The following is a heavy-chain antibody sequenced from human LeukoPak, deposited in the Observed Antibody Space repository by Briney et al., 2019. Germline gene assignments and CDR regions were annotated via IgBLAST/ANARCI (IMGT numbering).Heavy chain of an antibody. CDR3: ARNSPDSSGYHRGYYFDY. Sequence: PGGSLRLSCAASGFTFSSYGMHWVRQAPGKGLEWVAFIRYDGSNKYYADSVKGRFTISRDNSKNTLYLQMNSLRAEDTAVYYCARNSPDSSGYHRGYYFDYWGQGTLVTVSS. J-gene: IGHJ4*02. D-gene: IGHD3-22*01. CDR2: IRYDGSNK. CDR1: GFTFSSYG. V-gene: IGHV3-30*02.